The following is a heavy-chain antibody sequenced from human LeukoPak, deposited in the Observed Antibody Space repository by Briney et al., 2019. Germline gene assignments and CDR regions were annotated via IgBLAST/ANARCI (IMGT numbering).Heavy chain of an antibody. Sequence: SETLSLTCAVSGGSISTTNWWTWVRQPPGEGLEWIGEVHLSGRTHYNPSLESRVTMSVDMSENHISLRLTSVTAADTAVYYCAREGGPYRPLDYSGQGTLVTVSS. CDR1: GGSISTTNW. J-gene: IGHJ4*02. CDR2: VHLSGRT. V-gene: IGHV4-4*02. CDR3: AREGGPYRPLDY.